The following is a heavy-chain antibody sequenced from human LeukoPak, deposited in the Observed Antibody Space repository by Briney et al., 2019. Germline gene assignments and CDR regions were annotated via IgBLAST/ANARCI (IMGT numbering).Heavy chain of an antibody. J-gene: IGHJ4*02. Sequence: GRSLRLSCAASGFTFSSYAMHWVRQAPGKGLEWVAVISYDGSNKYYADSVKGRFTISRDNSKNTLYLQMNSLRAEDTAVYYCARVPSGTTAWSYYFDYWGQGTLVTVSS. CDR1: GFTFSSYA. V-gene: IGHV3-30-3*01. D-gene: IGHD4-17*01. CDR3: ARVPSGTTAWSYYFDY. CDR2: ISYDGSNK.